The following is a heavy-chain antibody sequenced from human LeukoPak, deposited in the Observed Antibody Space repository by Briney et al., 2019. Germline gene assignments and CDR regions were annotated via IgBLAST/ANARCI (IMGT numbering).Heavy chain of an antibody. J-gene: IGHJ6*02. D-gene: IGHD6-13*01. V-gene: IGHV3-23*01. Sequence: GGSLRLSCAASGFTFSNYAINWVRQAPGTGLAWVSRIRAGGDGTYYADSVKGRFTISRDNSKNRLYLQMNSLRADDTAVYYCARDSSTSNYYFGMDVWGQGTTVTVSS. CDR2: IRAGGDGT. CDR3: ARDSSTSNYYFGMDV. CDR1: GFTFSNYA.